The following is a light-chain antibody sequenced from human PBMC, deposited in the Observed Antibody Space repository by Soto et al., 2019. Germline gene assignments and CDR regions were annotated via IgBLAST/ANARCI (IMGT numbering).Light chain of an antibody. Sequence: EIVMTQSPATLSVSPGERATLSCRASQSVNNNLAWYQQKFGQAPRLLIFGASTRATGIPARFSGSGSGTEFTLTISSLQSEDFAVYYCQRYNNWPPWTFGQGTRVEIK. V-gene: IGKV3-15*01. CDR1: QSVNNN. CDR3: QRYNNWPPWT. J-gene: IGKJ1*01. CDR2: GAS.